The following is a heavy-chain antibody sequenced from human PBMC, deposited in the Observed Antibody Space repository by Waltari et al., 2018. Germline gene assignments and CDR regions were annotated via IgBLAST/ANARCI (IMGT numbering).Heavy chain of an antibody. CDR2: IRSKANSYAT. V-gene: IGHV3-73*01. Sequence: EVQLVESGGGLVQPGGSRRPSCAASGFTFSGSAMPGVRQASGKGLEWVGRIRSKANSYATAYAASVKGRFTISRDDSKNTAYLQMNSLKTEDTAVYYCTRQRYYYYGMDVWGQGTTVTVSS. CDR3: TRQRYYYYGMDV. J-gene: IGHJ6*02. CDR1: GFTFSGSA.